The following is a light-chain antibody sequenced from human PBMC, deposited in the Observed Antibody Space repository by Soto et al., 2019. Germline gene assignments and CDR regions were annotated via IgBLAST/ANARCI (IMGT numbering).Light chain of an antibody. V-gene: IGKV1-13*02. CDR1: QGIRSS. Sequence: AIQLTQSPSSLSASVGDRVTITCRASQGIRSSLAWFQQKAGNPPKVLIYEASVLETGVSSRFSGSGSGTDFTLTISSLQPDDFATYYCQQYNSYYTFGQGTKVDIK. CDR3: QQYNSYYT. CDR2: EAS. J-gene: IGKJ2*01.